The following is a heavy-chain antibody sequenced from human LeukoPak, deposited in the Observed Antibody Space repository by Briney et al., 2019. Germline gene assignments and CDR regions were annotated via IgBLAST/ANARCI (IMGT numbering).Heavy chain of an antibody. CDR3: ARAPYYGSGSYYPY. J-gene: IGHJ4*02. V-gene: IGHV1-69*13. D-gene: IGHD3-10*01. CDR2: IIPIFGTA. CDR1: GGTFSSYA. Sequence: GASVTVSCTASGGTFSSYAISWVRQAPGQGLEWMGGIIPIFGTANCAQKFQGRVTITADESTSTAYMELSSLRSEDTAVYYCARAPYYGSGSYYPYWGQGTLVTVSS.